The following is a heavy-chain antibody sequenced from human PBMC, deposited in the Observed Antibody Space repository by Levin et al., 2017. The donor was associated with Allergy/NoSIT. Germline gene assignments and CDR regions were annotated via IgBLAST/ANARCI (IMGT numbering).Heavy chain of an antibody. J-gene: IGHJ4*02. V-gene: IGHV3-11*05. CDR3: ARGRVPNDY. CDR1: GFIVSDSY. Sequence: NPSETLSLTCAASGFIVSDSYMSWIRQAPGKGLEWVSYISRGNSYTNYLDSVKGRFTISRDNAKNSLYLQMNSLRAEDTAIYYCARGRVPNDYWGQGTLVTVSS. D-gene: IGHD3-10*01. CDR2: ISRGNSYT.